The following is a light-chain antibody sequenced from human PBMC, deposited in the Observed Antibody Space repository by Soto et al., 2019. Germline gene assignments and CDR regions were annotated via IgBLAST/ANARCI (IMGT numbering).Light chain of an antibody. V-gene: IGKV3-15*01. Sequence: ETLMTQSPATLSVSPGERATLSCRASQSVNNNLAWYQQKLGQAPRVLIYGASTRATGIPARFTGSGSGTEFILTITSLQSEDSAVYYCQQFGSSPPYTFGQGTKLEIK. CDR1: QSVNNN. J-gene: IGKJ2*01. CDR3: QQFGSSPPYT. CDR2: GAS.